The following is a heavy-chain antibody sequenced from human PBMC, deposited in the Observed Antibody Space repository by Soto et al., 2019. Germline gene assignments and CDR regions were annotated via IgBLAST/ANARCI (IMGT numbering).Heavy chain of an antibody. Sequence: LSLTCTVSGGSISSYYWSWIRQPPGKGLEWIGYIYYSGSTNYNPSLKSRVTISVDTSKNQFSLKLSSVTAADTAVYYCARQGQLGEFDYWGQGTLVTVSS. CDR3: ARQGQLGEFDY. V-gene: IGHV4-59*08. J-gene: IGHJ4*02. CDR1: GGSISSYY. D-gene: IGHD6-6*01. CDR2: IYYSGST.